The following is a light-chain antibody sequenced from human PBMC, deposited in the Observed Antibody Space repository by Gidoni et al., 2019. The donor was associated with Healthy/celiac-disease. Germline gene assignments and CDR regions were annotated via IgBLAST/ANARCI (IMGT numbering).Light chain of an antibody. J-gene: IGKJ1*01. CDR2: WAS. Sequence: DIVMTQSPDSLAVSLGERATINCKSSQSVLYSSNNKNYLAWYQQKPGQPPKLLIYWASTRESGVPDRFSSGGSGADFTLTISSLQAEDVAVYCCQQYYSTPWTFGQGTKVEIK. CDR3: QQYYSTPWT. V-gene: IGKV4-1*01. CDR1: QSVLYSSNNKNY.